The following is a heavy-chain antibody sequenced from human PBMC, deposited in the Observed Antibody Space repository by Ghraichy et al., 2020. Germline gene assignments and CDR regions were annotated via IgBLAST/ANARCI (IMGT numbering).Heavy chain of an antibody. D-gene: IGHD7-27*01. V-gene: IGHV3-23*01. CDR2: IAYNSDTT. CDR3: ARRAANWGFFDY. Sequence: ETLSLTCAASGFSFSTNAMNWVRQAPGKGLEWVSTIAYNSDTTYYADSVKGRFTISSDKSKNTLYLQMDSLRAEDTAVYYCARRAANWGFFDYWGQGALVSVSS. CDR1: GFSFSTNA. J-gene: IGHJ4*02.